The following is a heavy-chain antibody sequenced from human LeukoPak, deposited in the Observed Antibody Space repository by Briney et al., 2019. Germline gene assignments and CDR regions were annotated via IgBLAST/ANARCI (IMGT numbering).Heavy chain of an antibody. CDR2: MNPNSGNT. Sequence: GASVKVSCKASGHTFTGYYVHWVRQAPAQGLEWMGWMNPNSGNTGYAQKFQGRVNMPRNTSISTAYMELSSLRSEDTAVYYCARGLGYYDSSGPTYYFDYWGQGTLVTVS. D-gene: IGHD3-22*01. J-gene: IGHJ4*02. CDR1: GHTFTGYY. V-gene: IGHV1-8*02. CDR3: ARGLGYYDSSGPTYYFDY.